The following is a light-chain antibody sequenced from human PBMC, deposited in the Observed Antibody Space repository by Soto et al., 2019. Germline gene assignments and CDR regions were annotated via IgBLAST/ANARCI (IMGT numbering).Light chain of an antibody. J-gene: IGLJ2*01. CDR1: SSNIGNNY. V-gene: IGLV1-51*02. CDR3: GTWDSSLSGVV. CDR2: ENN. Sequence: QSVLTQPPSVSAAPGQKVTISCSGSSSNIGNNYVSWYQQLPGTAPKLLIYENNKRPSGIPDRFSGSKSGTSATLGITGLQTGDEADYYCGTWDSSLSGVVFGGGTKVPVL.